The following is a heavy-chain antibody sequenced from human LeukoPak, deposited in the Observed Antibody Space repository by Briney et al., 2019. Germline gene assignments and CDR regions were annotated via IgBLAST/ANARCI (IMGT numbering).Heavy chain of an antibody. CDR2: MSCDGSKK. V-gene: IGHV3-30-3*01. CDR3: ARDVATPYYGMDV. J-gene: IGHJ6*02. Sequence: GGSLRLSCAASGFTFSSCGMHWVRQAPGKGLEWVAVMSCDGSKKYYADSVKGRFTISRDNAKNTLYLQMNSLRAEDTAVYYCARDVATPYYGMDVWGQGTTVTVSS. D-gene: IGHD5-12*01. CDR1: GFTFSSCG.